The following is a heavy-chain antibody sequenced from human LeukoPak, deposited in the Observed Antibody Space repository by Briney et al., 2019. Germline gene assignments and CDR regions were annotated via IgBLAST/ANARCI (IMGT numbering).Heavy chain of an antibody. D-gene: IGHD3-16*02. CDR3: ARGMITFGGVIVPLGY. V-gene: IGHV1-46*01. Sequence: GASVKVSCKASGYTFTSYYMHWVRQAPGQGLEWMGIINPSGGSTSYAQKFQGRVTMTRDTSMSTVYMELSSLRSEDTAVYYCARGMITFGGVIVPLGYWGQGTLVTVSS. CDR1: GYTFTSYY. J-gene: IGHJ4*02. CDR2: INPSGGST.